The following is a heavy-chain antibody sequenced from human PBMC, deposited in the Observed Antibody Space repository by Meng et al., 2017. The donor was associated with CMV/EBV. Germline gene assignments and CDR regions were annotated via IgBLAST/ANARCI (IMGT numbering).Heavy chain of an antibody. V-gene: IGHV4-59*01. J-gene: IGHJ6*02. CDR2: IYYSGST. CDR3: ARGGIAAAGTYYYGMDV. Sequence: SETLSLTCTVSGGSISSYYWSWIRQPQGKGLEWIGYIYYSGSTNYNPSLKSRVTISVDTSKNQFSLKLSSVTAADTAVYYCARGGIAAAGTYYYGMDVWGQGTTVTVSS. D-gene: IGHD6-13*01. CDR1: GGSISSYY.